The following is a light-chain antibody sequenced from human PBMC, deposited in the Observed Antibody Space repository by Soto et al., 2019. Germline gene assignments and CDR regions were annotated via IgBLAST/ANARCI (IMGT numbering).Light chain of an antibody. CDR3: QQYMSYSWT. J-gene: IGKJ1*01. CDR1: QRISSW. Sequence: DVRMTQSPSTLSASVGDRVTITCRASQRISSWLAWYQQKPGKAPKVLIYKASRLESGVPSRFSGSGSGTEFTLTISSLPPDDFATYYCQQYMSYSWTFGQGTKVEIK. CDR2: KAS. V-gene: IGKV1-5*03.